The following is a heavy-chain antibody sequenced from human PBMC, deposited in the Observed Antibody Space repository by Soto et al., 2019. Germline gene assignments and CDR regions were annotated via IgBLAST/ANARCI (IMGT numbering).Heavy chain of an antibody. Sequence: GGSLRLSCAASGFTFSRNAMSWVRQAPGQGLEWVSAISGSGDSTYYADSVKGRFTISRDNSKNTLYVQMNSLRAEDTALYYCAKHFSAPYPTSYFDYWGPGTLVTVSS. J-gene: IGHJ4*02. D-gene: IGHD3-3*02. V-gene: IGHV3-23*01. CDR1: GFTFSRNA. CDR2: ISGSGDST. CDR3: AKHFSAPYPTSYFDY.